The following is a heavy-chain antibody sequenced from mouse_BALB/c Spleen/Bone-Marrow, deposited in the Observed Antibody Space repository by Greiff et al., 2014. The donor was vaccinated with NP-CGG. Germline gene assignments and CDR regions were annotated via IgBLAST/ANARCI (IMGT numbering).Heavy chain of an antibody. CDR1: GYSFTSYW. J-gene: IGHJ4*01. D-gene: IGHD2-4*01. V-gene: IGHV1-5*01. CDR2: IYPGNSDT. CDR3: TRGAYYDYSYYAMDY. Sequence: VQLQQSGTVLARPGASVKMSCKASGYSFTSYWMHRVKQRPGQGLEWIGAIYPGNSDTSYNQKFKGKAKLTAVTSASTAYMELSSLTNEDSAVYYCTRGAYYDYSYYAMDYWGQGTSVTVSS.